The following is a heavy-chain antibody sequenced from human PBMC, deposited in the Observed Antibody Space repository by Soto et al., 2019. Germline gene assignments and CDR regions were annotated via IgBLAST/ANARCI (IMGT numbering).Heavy chain of an antibody. V-gene: IGHV1-46*03. Sequence: GASVKVSCTASGYTFTSYFLHWVRQAPGQGLEWMGITNPLEDTTTYAQKFQGRVTMTRDTSTSTLYMELSSLRSEDTAVYYCARAEECNGGSCYLNYWGQGTLVTVSS. CDR2: TNPLEDTT. CDR3: ARAEECNGGSCYLNY. J-gene: IGHJ4*02. D-gene: IGHD2-15*01. CDR1: GYTFTSYF.